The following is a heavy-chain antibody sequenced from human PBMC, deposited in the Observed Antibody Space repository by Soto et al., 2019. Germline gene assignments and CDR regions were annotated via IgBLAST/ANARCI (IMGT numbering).Heavy chain of an antibody. D-gene: IGHD3-10*01. V-gene: IGHV4-31*02. CDR2: IYYSGST. J-gene: IGHJ3*02. CDR3: AKGGSGSYSNAFDI. Sequence: SETLSLTWTVSCGSISSGGYYWSWIRQHPGKGLEWIGYIYYSGSTYYNPSLKSRVTISVDTSKNQFSLKLSSVTAADTAVYYCAKGGSGSYSNAFDIWGQGTMVTVSS. CDR1: CGSISSGGYY.